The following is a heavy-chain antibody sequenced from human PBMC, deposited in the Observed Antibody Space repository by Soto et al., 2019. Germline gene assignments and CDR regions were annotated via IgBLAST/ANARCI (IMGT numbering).Heavy chain of an antibody. CDR2: ISAYNGNT. D-gene: IGHD3-3*01. Sequence: ASVKVSCKASGYTFTSYGISWVRQAPGQGLEWMGWISAYNGNTDYAQKLQGRVTMTTDTSTSTAYMELRSLRSDDTAVYYCARNHYDFWSGYYGWFDPWGQGTMVTVSS. CDR3: ARNHYDFWSGYYGWFDP. J-gene: IGHJ5*02. CDR1: GYTFTSYG. V-gene: IGHV1-18*04.